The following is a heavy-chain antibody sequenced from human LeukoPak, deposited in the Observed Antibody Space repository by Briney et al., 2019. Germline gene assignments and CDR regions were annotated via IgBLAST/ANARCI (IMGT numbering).Heavy chain of an antibody. D-gene: IGHD2-21*02. V-gene: IGHV4-39*07. Sequence: PSETLSLTCTVSGASISSSSYSWAWIRQPPGKGLEWIGSMFYSGGTFYNPSLKSRVTISADTSKNQFSLKLSSVTAADTAVYYCARVALSVGGDHGRLVDYWGQGTLVTVSS. J-gene: IGHJ4*02. CDR1: GASISSSSYS. CDR3: ARVALSVGGDHGRLVDY. CDR2: MFYSGGT.